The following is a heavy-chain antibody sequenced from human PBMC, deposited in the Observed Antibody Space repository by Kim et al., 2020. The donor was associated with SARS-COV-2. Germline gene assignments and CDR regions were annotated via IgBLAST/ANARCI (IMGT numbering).Heavy chain of an antibody. CDR3: AKEDRSYGMDV. Sequence: TYYADSVKGRFTISRDNSKNSLYLQMNSLRTEDTALYYCAKEDRSYGMDVWGQGTTVTVSS. J-gene: IGHJ6*02. V-gene: IGHV3-43*01. D-gene: IGHD3-22*01. CDR2: T.